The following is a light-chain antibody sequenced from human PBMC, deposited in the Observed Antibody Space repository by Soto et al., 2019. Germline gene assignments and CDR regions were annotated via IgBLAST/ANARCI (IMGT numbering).Light chain of an antibody. CDR3: QSYDSRLSGDV. V-gene: IGLV1-40*01. J-gene: IGLJ1*01. Sequence: QSVLTQPPSVSGAPGQRVTISCPGSSSNIGAGYDVHWYQQLPGTAPKLLIYGNSNRPSGVPDRFSGSKSGTSASLAITGLQAEDEADYCCQSYDSRLSGDVFGTGTKVTVL. CDR1: SSNIGAGYD. CDR2: GNS.